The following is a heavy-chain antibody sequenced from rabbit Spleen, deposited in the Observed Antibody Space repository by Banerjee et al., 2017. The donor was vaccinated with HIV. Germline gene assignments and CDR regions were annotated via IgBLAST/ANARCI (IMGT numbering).Heavy chain of an antibody. CDR3: ARDTGTSFSSYGMDL. CDR2: IAGSSSGFT. J-gene: IGHJ6*01. CDR1: GFSFSDRDV. D-gene: IGHD7-1*01. Sequence: QEQLEESGGGLVKPEGSLTLTCKASGFSFSDRDVICWVRQAPGKGLEWISCIAGSSSGFTYSATWATGRFTISKTSSTTVTLQMTSLTVADTATYFCARDTGTSFSSYGMDLWGPGTLVTVS. V-gene: IGHV1S45*01.